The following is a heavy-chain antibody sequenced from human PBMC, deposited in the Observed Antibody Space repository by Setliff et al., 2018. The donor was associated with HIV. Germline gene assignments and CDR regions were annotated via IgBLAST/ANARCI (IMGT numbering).Heavy chain of an antibody. CDR2: INSDGSIT. CDR3: AKDAGSCSYVHEYFQH. CDR1: GLTFSNYW. J-gene: IGHJ1*01. Sequence: GGSLRLSCVASGLTFSNYWMHWVRQAPGKGLVWVSRINSDGSITSYADSVKGRFTISRDNSKNTLYLQMNSLRAEDTAVYYCAKDAGSCSYVHEYFQHWGQGTLVTVSS. D-gene: IGHD1-26*01. V-gene: IGHV3-74*01.